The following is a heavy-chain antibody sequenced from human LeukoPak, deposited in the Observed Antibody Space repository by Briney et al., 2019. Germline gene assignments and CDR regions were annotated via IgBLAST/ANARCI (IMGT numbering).Heavy chain of an antibody. Sequence: GGSLRLSCAASGFTFTSYTMNWVRQAPGKGLEWVSAIGSSGTYIFYADSVKGRFTVSRDNAKNSLYLQMSSLRAEDTAVYYCTRSSMAVAGSDYWGQGTLVTVSS. V-gene: IGHV3-21*01. J-gene: IGHJ4*02. CDR3: TRSSMAVAGSDY. D-gene: IGHD6-19*01. CDR1: GFTFTSYT. CDR2: IGSSGTYI.